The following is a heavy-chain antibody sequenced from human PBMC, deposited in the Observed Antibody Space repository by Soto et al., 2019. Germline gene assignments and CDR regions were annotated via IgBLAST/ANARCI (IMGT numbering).Heavy chain of an antibody. CDR1: GFTFSSSW. J-gene: IGHJ4*02. V-gene: IGHV3-7*01. CDR3: ARVSMAAAASDY. Sequence: EVQLVESGGGLVQPGGSLRLSCAASGFTFSSSWMSWVRQAPGKGLEWVANIEQDGSEKYYVDSVKGRFTISRDNAKNSLYLQMHSLRAEDTALYYCARVSMAAAASDYWGQGTLVTVSS. D-gene: IGHD6-13*01. CDR2: IEQDGSEK.